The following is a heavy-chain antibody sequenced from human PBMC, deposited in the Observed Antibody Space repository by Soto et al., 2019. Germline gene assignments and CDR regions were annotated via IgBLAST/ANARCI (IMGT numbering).Heavy chain of an antibody. J-gene: IGHJ3*02. D-gene: IGHD2-8*02. CDR3: AKATATGGGAFDI. CDR2: ILVGGST. V-gene: IGHV3-23*01. Sequence: PGGSLRLSCAASGFTFSSYAMSWVRQAPGKGLEWVSTILVGGSTHYPDSVKGRFTISRDNSKNTVFLQMNSLTPGDTAVYYCAKATATGGGAFDICGQGTVVTVSS. CDR1: GFTFSSYA.